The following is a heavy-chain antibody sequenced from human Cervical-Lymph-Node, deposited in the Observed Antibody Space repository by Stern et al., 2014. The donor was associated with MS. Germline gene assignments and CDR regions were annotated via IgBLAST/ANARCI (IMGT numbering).Heavy chain of an antibody. CDR1: GFTFSSYA. D-gene: IGHD6-19*01. Sequence: EVQLVESGGTLVQPGGSLRLSCAASGFTFSSYAMSWVRQAPGKGLEWVSVISGSDGSTFYADSVKGRFTISRDNSKNTLFLHMNSLRAEDTAVYYCAKVYGSGPFDYWGQGTLVTVSS. V-gene: IGHV3-23*04. CDR2: ISGSDGST. CDR3: AKVYGSGPFDY. J-gene: IGHJ4*02.